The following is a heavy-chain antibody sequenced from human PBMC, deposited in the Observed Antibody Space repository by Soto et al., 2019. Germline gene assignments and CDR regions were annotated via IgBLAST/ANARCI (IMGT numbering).Heavy chain of an antibody. CDR2: IYSSGST. D-gene: IGHD4-17*01. J-gene: IGHJ4*02. Sequence: PSETLSLTCTVSGGSISSSSYYWGWIRQPPGKGLEWIGGIYSSGSTYYNPSLKSRVTMSVDTSKNHFSLKLSSATAADTALYFCARQNTVTVSYFDHWGLGTLVTVSS. CDR1: GGSISSSSYY. V-gene: IGHV4-39*01. CDR3: ARQNTVTVSYFDH.